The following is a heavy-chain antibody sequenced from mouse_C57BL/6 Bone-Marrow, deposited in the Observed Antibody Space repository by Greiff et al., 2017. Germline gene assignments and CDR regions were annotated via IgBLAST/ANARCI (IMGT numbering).Heavy chain of an antibody. CDR1: GFNIKDDY. J-gene: IGHJ3*01. Sequence: VQLQQSGAELVRPGASVKLSCTASGFNIKDDYMHWVKQRPEQGLEWIGWIDPENGDTEYATKFQGKATITADTSSNTAYLQLSSLTSEDAAVYCCTPSSYWFAYGGRGTRVTVSA. V-gene: IGHV14-4*01. CDR3: TPSSYWFAY. CDR2: IDPENGDT. D-gene: IGHD1-1*01.